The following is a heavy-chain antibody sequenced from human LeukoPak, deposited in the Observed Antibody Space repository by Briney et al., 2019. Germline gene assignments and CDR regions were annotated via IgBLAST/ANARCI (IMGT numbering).Heavy chain of an antibody. J-gene: IGHJ4*02. CDR2: VYYSGST. CDR1: GGSVSGYY. V-gene: IGHV4-59*02. D-gene: IGHD2-15*01. Sequence: SETLSLTCVVSGGSVSGYYWGWIRQPPGRGLEWIGYVYYSGSTNYNPSFKSRITISVDTSRNQFSLQLSSVTAADTAVYYCARIHRYCSGGACYVLDNWGRGTLVAVSS. CDR3: ARIHRYCSGGACYVLDN.